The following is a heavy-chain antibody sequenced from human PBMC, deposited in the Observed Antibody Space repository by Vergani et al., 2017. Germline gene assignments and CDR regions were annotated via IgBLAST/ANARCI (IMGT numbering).Heavy chain of an antibody. D-gene: IGHD3-22*01. J-gene: IGHJ4*02. Sequence: QVQLQQWGAGLLKPSETLSLTCAVSGGSISSYYWSWIRQPPGKGLEWIGYIYYSGSTNYNPSLKSRVTISVDTSKNQFSLKLSSVTAADTAVYYCARGYYYDSSGLLNLYYFDYWGQGTLVTVSS. CDR1: GGSISSYY. CDR3: ARGYYYDSSGLLNLYYFDY. V-gene: IGHV4-59*01. CDR2: IYYSGST.